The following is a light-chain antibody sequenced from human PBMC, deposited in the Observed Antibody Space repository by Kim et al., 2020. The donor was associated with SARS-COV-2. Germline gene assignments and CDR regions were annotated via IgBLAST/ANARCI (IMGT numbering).Light chain of an antibody. CDR3: QQFENLPLT. Sequence: ASVGDRVTITCQASQDIRHYLNWYQQKPGKAPKVLIYAASNLETGVPSRFSGSGSGTEFTFTITSLQPEDIATYFCQQFENLPLTFGQGTRLEIK. CDR2: AAS. CDR1: QDIRHY. J-gene: IGKJ5*01. V-gene: IGKV1-33*01.